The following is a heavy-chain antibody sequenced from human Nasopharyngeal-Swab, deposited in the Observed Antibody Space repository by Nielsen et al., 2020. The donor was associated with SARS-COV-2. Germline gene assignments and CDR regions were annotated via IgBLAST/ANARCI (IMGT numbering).Heavy chain of an antibody. J-gene: IGHJ5*02. Sequence: WVRQAPGQGLEWMGRIDPNTGGTSSAQIFQGRVTMTRDTSISTVYIAVTSLTSDDTAVYYCARALSARTTFNCLGPWGQGTLVTVSS. CDR3: ARALSARTTFNCLGP. D-gene: IGHD4-17*01. CDR2: IDPNTGGT. V-gene: IGHV1-2*06.